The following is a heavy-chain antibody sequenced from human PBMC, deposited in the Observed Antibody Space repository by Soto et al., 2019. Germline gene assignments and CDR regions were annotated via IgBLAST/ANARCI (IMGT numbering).Heavy chain of an antibody. Sequence: GGSLRLSCAASGFTFSSYSMNWVRQAPGKGLVWVSGISGDGSSTSYADSVKGRFTISRDNDKNTLYLQMNSLRAEDTAVYYCARDGYNYHGMDVWGQGATVTVSS. CDR3: ARDGYNYHGMDV. CDR2: ISGDGSST. J-gene: IGHJ6*02. CDR1: GFTFSSYS. V-gene: IGHV3-74*01.